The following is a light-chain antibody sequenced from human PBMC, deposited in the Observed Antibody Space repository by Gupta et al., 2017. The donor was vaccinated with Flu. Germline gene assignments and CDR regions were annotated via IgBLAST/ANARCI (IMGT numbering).Light chain of an antibody. CDR1: QSVLYSSNNKNY. Sequence: DIVMTQSPDSLAVSLGERATINCKSSQSVLYSSNNKNYLAWYQQKPGQPPKLLIYWASTRESGVPDRFSGSGSGTDFTLTISSLQAEDVAVYYCQQDDSTPSSFGQGTPMEIK. J-gene: IGKJ5*01. V-gene: IGKV4-1*01. CDR3: QQDDSTPSS. CDR2: WAS.